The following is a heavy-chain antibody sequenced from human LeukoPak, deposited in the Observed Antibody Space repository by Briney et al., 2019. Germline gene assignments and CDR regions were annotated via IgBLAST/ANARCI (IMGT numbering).Heavy chain of an antibody. J-gene: IGHJ6*02. Sequence: APVKVSCKASGYTFTSYGISWVRQAPGQGLEWMGWISAYNGNTNYAQKLQGRVTMTTDTSTSTAYMELRSLRSDDTAVYYCARESYCSSTSCYSDYYYYGMDVWGQGTTVTVSS. CDR2: ISAYNGNT. D-gene: IGHD2-2*01. V-gene: IGHV1-18*01. CDR1: GYTFTSYG. CDR3: ARESYCSSTSCYSDYYYYGMDV.